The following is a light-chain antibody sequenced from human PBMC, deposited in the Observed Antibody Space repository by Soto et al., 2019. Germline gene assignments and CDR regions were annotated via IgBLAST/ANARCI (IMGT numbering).Light chain of an antibody. CDR1: QSVLYSPNNRNC. Sequence: DIVMTQSPDSLAVSLGERATINCKSSQSVLYSPNNRNCLAWFQQKPGQPPKLLIYWASTRESGVPDRFSGSGSGTDFTLTISSLQAEDVAVYYCQQFYCTPHTFGQGTKLEIK. CDR3: QQFYCTPHT. V-gene: IGKV4-1*01. J-gene: IGKJ2*01. CDR2: WAS.